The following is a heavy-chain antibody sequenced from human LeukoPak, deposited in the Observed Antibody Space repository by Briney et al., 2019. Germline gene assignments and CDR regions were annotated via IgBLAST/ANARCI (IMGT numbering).Heavy chain of an antibody. CDR1: GGSISSYY. CDR2: IYTSGST. Sequence: KPSETLSLTCTVSGGSISSYYWSWIRQPLGKGLEWIGYIYTSGSTNYNPSLKSRVTISVDTSKNQFSLKLSSVTAADTAVYYCARHRVRQLAYFDYWGQGTLVTVSS. D-gene: IGHD6-13*01. CDR3: ARHRVRQLAYFDY. J-gene: IGHJ4*02. V-gene: IGHV4-4*09.